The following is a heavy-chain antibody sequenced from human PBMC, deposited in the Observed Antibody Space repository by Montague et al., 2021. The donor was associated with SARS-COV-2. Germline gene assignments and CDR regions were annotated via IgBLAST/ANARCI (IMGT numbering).Heavy chain of an antibody. CDR3: AKGGVVVVAATDLDY. Sequence: SLRLSCAASGFTFSTFATSWVRQAPGKGLEWVSAISLSGGSTYYAGSVKGRFTISRDNSKNTLFLQMNSLRAEDTAVYYCAKGGVVVVAATDLDYWGQGTLVTVSS. J-gene: IGHJ4*02. V-gene: IGHV3-23*01. D-gene: IGHD2-15*01. CDR2: ISLSGGST. CDR1: GFTFSTFA.